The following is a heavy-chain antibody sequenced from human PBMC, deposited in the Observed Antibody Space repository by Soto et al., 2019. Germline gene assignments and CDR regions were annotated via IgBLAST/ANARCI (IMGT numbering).Heavy chain of an antibody. Sequence: SVKVSCKASGGTFSSYAISWVRQAPGQGXEWMGGIIPIFGTANYAQKFQGRVTITADESTSTAYMELSSLRSEDTAVYYCARDGSGSYYQNSYYYYYYGMDVWGQGTTVTVSS. CDR3: ARDGSGSYYQNSYYYYYYGMDV. V-gene: IGHV1-69*13. D-gene: IGHD3-10*01. CDR1: GGTFSSYA. J-gene: IGHJ6*02. CDR2: IIPIFGTA.